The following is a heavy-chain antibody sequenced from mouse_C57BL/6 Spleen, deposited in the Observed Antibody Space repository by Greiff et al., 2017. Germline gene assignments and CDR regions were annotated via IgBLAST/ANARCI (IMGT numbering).Heavy chain of an antibody. Sequence: EVQLVESGGGLVQPKGSLKLSCAASGFSFNTYAMNWVRQAPGKGLEWVARIRSKSNNYATYYADSVKDRFTISRDDSESMLYLQMNNLKTEDTAMYYCVRHWVDYDFSAWFAYWGQGTLVTVSA. CDR1: GFSFNTYA. CDR2: IRSKSNNYAT. D-gene: IGHD2-4*01. CDR3: VRHWVDYDFSAWFAY. V-gene: IGHV10-1*01. J-gene: IGHJ3*01.